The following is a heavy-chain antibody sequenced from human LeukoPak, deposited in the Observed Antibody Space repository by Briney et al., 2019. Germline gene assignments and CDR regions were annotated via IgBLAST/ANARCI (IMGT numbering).Heavy chain of an antibody. CDR2: INPSGGST. J-gene: IGHJ4*02. CDR3: ARALRYYDFWSGYSWVLGY. V-gene: IGHV1-46*01. D-gene: IGHD3-3*01. CDR1: GYTFTSYY. Sequence: RASVKVSCKASGYTFTSYYMHWVRQASGQGLEWMGIINPSGGSTSYAQKFQGRVTMTRDTSTSTVYMELSSLRSEDTAVYYCARALRYYDFWSGYSWVLGYWGQGTLVTVSS.